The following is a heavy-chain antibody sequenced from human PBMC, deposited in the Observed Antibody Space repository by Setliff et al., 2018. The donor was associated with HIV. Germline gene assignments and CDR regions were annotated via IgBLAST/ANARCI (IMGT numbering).Heavy chain of an antibody. CDR3: ARSYCVGSNCRYGLYYFDF. CDR2: IYSGGVT. CDR1: GDSFSGYH. D-gene: IGHD2-15*01. V-gene: IGHV4-4*07. J-gene: IGHJ4*02. Sequence: SETLSLTCSVSGDSFSGYHWTWVRQPAGGGLEWIGRIYSGGVTNYNPSFKSRVTLSVDTSKSHVSLKLTSVTAADTAVYYCARSYCVGSNCRYGLYYFDFWGQGALVTVSS.